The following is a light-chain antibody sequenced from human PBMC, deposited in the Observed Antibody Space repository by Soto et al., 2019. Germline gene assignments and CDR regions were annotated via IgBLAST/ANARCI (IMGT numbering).Light chain of an antibody. CDR3: QQYNTGPLT. CDR2: DAS. J-gene: IGKJ3*01. CDR1: QSVSSN. Sequence: ETVMTQSPVTLSVSPGERPTLSCRASQSVSSNLAWYQQKPGQAPRLLIYDASTRATGIPARFSGSGSGTEFTLTISSLQSEDFAVYYCQQYNTGPLTFGPGTKVDIK. V-gene: IGKV3-15*01.